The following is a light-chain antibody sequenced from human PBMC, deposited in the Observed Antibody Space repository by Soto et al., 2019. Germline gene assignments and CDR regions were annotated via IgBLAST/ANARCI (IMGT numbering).Light chain of an antibody. Sequence: EIVLTQSPGTLSLSPGERATLSCRASQGVDNYLAWYQQKPVQAPRLLIYGASSRATGIPDMFSGSGYGTDFTLTISRLEPEDFAVYYCHQYGVSPVTFGQGTTVEIK. J-gene: IGKJ1*01. CDR2: GAS. CDR1: QGVDNY. CDR3: HQYGVSPVT. V-gene: IGKV3-20*01.